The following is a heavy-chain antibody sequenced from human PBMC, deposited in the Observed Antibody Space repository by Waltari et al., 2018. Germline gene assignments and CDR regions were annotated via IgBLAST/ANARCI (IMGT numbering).Heavy chain of an antibody. V-gene: IGHV3-30-3*01. CDR3: ARGRDAFDI. CDR1: GLPFSSYA. Sequence: QVQLVESGGGVVQPGRSLRLSCAASGLPFSSYAMHWVRQAPGRGLGWVAVRSHDGSNKYYADSVKGRFTISRDNSKNTLYLQMNSLRAEDTAVYYCARGRDAFDIWGQGTMVTVSS. J-gene: IGHJ3*02. CDR2: RSHDGSNK.